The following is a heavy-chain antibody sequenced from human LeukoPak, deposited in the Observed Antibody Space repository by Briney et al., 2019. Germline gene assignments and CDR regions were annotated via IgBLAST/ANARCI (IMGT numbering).Heavy chain of an antibody. CDR2: IKQDGSEK. J-gene: IGHJ4*02. D-gene: IGHD1-26*01. V-gene: IGHV3-7*01. Sequence: RQAPXXGLEWVANIKQDGSEKYYVDSVKGRFTISRDNAKNSLYLQMNSLRAEDTAVYYCARVSVAGSYSGDYWGQGTLVTVSS. CDR3: ARVSVAGSYSGDY.